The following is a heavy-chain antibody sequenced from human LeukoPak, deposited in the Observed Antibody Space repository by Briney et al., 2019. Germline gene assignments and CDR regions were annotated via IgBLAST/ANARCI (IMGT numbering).Heavy chain of an antibody. CDR3: TTGPWFDP. J-gene: IGHJ5*02. Sequence: GGSLRLSCAASGFTFSAYWMSWVRQAPGKGLEWVANIKQDGSDKYYVDSVKGRFTISRDNAKNSLYLQMNSLRAEDTAVYYCTTGPWFDPWGQGTLVTVSS. CDR1: GFTFSAYW. V-gene: IGHV3-7*03. CDR2: IKQDGSDK.